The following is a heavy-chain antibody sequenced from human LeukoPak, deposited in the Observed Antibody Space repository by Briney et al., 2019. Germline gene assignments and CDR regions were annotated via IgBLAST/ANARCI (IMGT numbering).Heavy chain of an antibody. V-gene: IGHV4-61*02. J-gene: IGHJ6*03. CDR1: GGSISSGRYY. CDR2: IYTRGST. D-gene: IGHD5-18*01. Sequence: PSETLSLTCNVSGGSISSGRYYWSWIRQPAGKGLEWIGRIYTRGSTNYNPSLKSRVTISVDLSKNQFSLKLSSVTAADTAVYYCARTTEGGYTYDYFYYYYMDVWGKGTTVAISS. CDR3: ARTTEGGYTYDYFYYYYMDV.